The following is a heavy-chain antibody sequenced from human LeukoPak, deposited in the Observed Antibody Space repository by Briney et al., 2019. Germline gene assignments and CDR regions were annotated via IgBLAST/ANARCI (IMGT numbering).Heavy chain of an antibody. CDR3: ARDQGLRRERYYYMDV. CDR1: GFTFSSYA. J-gene: IGHJ6*03. D-gene: IGHD1-26*01. Sequence: PGGSLRLSCAASGFTFSSYAMHWVRQAPGKGLEWVAVISYDGSNKYYADSVKGRFTISRDNSKNTLYLQMNSLRAEDTAVYYCARDQGLRRERYYYMDVWGKGTTVTVSS. CDR2: ISYDGSNK. V-gene: IGHV3-30*04.